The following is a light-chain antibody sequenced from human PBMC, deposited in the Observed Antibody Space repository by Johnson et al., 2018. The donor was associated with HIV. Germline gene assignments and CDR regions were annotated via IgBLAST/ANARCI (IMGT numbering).Light chain of an antibody. CDR2: EKN. CDR3: GTWDSSLGAHYV. Sequence: QSVLTQPPSVSAAPGQKVTISCSGSTSNIGNNYVSWYQQLPGTAPKLLIYEKNKRPSGIPDRFSASKSGTSANLDITGLQTGDEADYYCGTWDSSLGAHYVFGTGTKVTVL. CDR1: TSNIGNNY. V-gene: IGLV1-51*02. J-gene: IGLJ1*01.